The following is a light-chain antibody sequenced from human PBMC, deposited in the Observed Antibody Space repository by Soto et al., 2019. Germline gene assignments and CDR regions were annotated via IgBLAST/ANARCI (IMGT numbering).Light chain of an antibody. CDR1: QSVSSGY. Sequence: ESALTQSAGTLSLSPGERATLSCSVSQSVSSGYLAWYQQKPGQVPRLLMYLTSSRATGIPDRLSGRGSGTDFILTIWRLEPENFVGYYLQQFGPSMDNFGQGTKLEIK. CDR2: LTS. CDR3: QQFGPSMDN. V-gene: IGKV3-20*01. J-gene: IGKJ2*01.